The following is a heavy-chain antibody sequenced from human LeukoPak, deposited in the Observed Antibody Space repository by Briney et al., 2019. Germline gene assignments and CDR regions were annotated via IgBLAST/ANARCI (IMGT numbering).Heavy chain of an antibody. J-gene: IGHJ5*02. D-gene: IGHD2-2*01. V-gene: IGHV3-48*03. CDR2: ISSSGSTI. CDR1: GFTFSSYE. CDR3: ARLYCSSTRCPFDP. Sequence: PGGSLRLSCAASGFTFSSYEMNWVRQAPGKGLEWVSYISSSGSTIHYADSVKGRFTISRDNAKNSLYLQMNSLRAEDTAVYYCARLYCSSTRCPFDPWGQGTLVTVSS.